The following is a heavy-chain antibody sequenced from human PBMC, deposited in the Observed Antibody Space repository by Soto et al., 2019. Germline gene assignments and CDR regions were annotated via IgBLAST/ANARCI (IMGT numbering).Heavy chain of an antibody. V-gene: IGHV1-69*01. CDR2: IIPIFGTA. J-gene: IGHJ6*02. Sequence: SLQVSCKPSAGALRSYAIRWGRQAPGQGLEWMGGIIPIFGTANYAQKFQVRVTITADESTRTAYMELSSLRSEYTAVYYCAREVVAGEPDYYYYGMDVWGQGNTVTVSS. D-gene: IGHD6-19*01. CDR3: AREVVAGEPDYYYYGMDV. CDR1: AGALRSYA.